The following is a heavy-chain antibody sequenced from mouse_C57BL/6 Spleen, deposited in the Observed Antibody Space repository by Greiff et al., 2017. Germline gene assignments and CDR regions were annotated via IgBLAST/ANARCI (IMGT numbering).Heavy chain of an antibody. J-gene: IGHJ1*03. D-gene: IGHD2-1*01. V-gene: IGHV1-64*01. Sequence: VQLQQPGAELVKPGASVKLSCKASGYTFTSYWMHWVKQRPGQGLEWIGMIHPNSGSTNYNEKFKSKATLTVDKSSSTAYMQLSSLTSEDSAVYYCAGGYGNYGWYFDVWGTGTTVTVSS. CDR2: IHPNSGST. CDR1: GYTFTSYW. CDR3: AGGYGNYGWYFDV.